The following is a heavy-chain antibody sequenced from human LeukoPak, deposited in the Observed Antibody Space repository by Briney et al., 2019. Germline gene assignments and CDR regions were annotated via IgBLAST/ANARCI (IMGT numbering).Heavy chain of an antibody. V-gene: IGHV4-61*02. CDR2: IYTSGST. CDR3: ARRFKNYYYMDV. Sequence: SETLSLTCTVSGGSISSGSYYWSWIRQPAGKGLEWIGRIYTSGSTNYNPSLKSRVTISVDTSKNQFSLKLSSVTAADTAVYYCARRFKNYYYMDVWGKGTTVTVSS. CDR1: GGSISSGSYY. J-gene: IGHJ6*03.